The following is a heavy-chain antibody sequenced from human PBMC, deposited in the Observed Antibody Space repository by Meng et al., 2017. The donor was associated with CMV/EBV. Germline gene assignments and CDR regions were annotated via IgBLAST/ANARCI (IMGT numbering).Heavy chain of an antibody. V-gene: IGHV3-30*02. D-gene: IGHD3-3*01. CDR1: GFTFSRYG. Sequence: GGSLRLSCAASGFTFSRYGMHWVRQAPGKGLEWVAFIRYDGSNKYYADSVKGRFTISRDNSKNTLYLQMNSLRAEDTAVYYCAKDRGFGVVIPWFDPWGQGTLVTVSS. CDR2: IRYDGSNK. J-gene: IGHJ5*02. CDR3: AKDRGFGVVIPWFDP.